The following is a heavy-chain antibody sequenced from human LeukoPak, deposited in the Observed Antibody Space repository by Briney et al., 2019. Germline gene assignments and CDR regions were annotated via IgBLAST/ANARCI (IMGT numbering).Heavy chain of an antibody. CDR2: KRYDGSNK. V-gene: IGHV3-30*02. D-gene: IGHD3-22*01. CDR3: AKGSVDSSGYYGAYAFDI. J-gene: IGHJ3*02. Sequence: PGGSLRLSCAASGFTFSSYGMHWVRQAPGKGLEWVAFKRYDGSNKYYADSVKGRFTISRDNSKNTLYLQMNSLRAEDTAVYYCAKGSVDSSGYYGAYAFDIWGQGTMVTVSS. CDR1: GFTFSSYG.